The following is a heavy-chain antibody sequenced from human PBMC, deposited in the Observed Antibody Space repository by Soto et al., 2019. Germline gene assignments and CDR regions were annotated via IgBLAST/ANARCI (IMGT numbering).Heavy chain of an antibody. CDR2: VSGSGDST. V-gene: IGHV3-23*01. J-gene: IGHJ5*01. CDR1: GFGFSTYA. Sequence: GGSLRLSCVDSGFGFSTYAMSWVRQAPGKGLEWVSGVSGSGDSTYYADSVKGRFTISRDNSKNMLYLQMNSLRAEDTAVYYCAASHDFWSGYYIRGEEQNWFDSWGQGTLVTVSS. D-gene: IGHD3-3*01. CDR3: AASHDFWSGYYIRGEEQNWFDS.